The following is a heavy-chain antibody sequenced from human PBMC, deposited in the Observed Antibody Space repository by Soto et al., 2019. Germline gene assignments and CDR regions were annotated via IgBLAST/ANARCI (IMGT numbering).Heavy chain of an antibody. Sequence: PSETLSLTCTVSGGSISSYYWSWIRQPPGKGLEWIGEINHSGSTNYNPSLKSRVTISVDTSKNQFSLKLSSVTAADTAVYYCARVDGYFFFFDNWGQGTQVTVSS. CDR3: ARVDGYFFFFDN. CDR1: GGSISSYY. V-gene: IGHV4-34*01. D-gene: IGHD3-22*01. CDR2: INHSGST. J-gene: IGHJ4*02.